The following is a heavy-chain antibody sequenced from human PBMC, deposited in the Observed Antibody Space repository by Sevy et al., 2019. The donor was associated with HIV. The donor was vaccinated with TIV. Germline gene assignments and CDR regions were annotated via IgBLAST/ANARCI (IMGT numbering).Heavy chain of an antibody. V-gene: IGHV3-13*01. Sequence: GGSLRLSCAASGFTFSSYDMHWVRQATGKGLEWVSAIGTAGDTYYPGSVKGRFTISRENAKNSLYLQINSLIAGDTAVYYCARGLYGSGSYPPQTFDYWGQGTLVTVSS. CDR3: ARGLYGSGSYPPQTFDY. D-gene: IGHD3-10*01. CDR2: IGTAGDT. J-gene: IGHJ4*02. CDR1: GFTFSSYD.